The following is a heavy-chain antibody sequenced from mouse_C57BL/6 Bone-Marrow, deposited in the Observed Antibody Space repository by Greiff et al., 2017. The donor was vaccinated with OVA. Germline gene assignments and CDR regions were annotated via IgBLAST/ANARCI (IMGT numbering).Heavy chain of an antibody. D-gene: IGHD1-1*01. CDR3: TRVIYSYGSSYVYYFDY. V-gene: IGHV1-5*01. CDR1: GYTFTSYW. J-gene: IGHJ2*02. CDR2: IYPGNSDT. Sequence: EVQRVESGTVLARPGASVKMSCKTSGYTFTSYWMHWVKQRPGQGLEWIGAIYPGNSDTSYNQKFKGKAKLTAVTSASTAYMELSSLTNEDSAVYYCTRVIYSYGSSYVYYFDYWGQGTSLTVSS.